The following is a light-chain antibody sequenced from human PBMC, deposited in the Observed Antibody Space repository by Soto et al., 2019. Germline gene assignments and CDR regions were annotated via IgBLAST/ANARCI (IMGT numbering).Light chain of an antibody. J-gene: IGKJ4*01. CDR3: QQYNNCPPLT. CDR1: QSVSSN. CDR2: GAY. V-gene: IGKV3-15*01. Sequence: EIVMTQSPATLSVSPGERATLSCRASQSVSSNLAWYQQNPGQAPSLLIYGAYTRATGIPARLSGSGSGTEFTLTISSLQSEDFAVYYCQQYNNCPPLTFGGGTKVEIK.